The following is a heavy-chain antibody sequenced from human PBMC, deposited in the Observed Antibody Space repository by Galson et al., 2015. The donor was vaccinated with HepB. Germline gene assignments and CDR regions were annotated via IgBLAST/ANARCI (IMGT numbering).Heavy chain of an antibody. J-gene: IGHJ6*02. D-gene: IGHD1-7*01. CDR3: AKDLEWAWELNYYYGMDV. CDR2: ISYDGSNK. V-gene: IGHV3-30*18. Sequence: SLRLSCAASGFTFSSYGMHWVRQAPGKGLEWVAVISYDGSNKYYADSVKGRFTISRDNSKNTLYLQMNSLRAEDTAVYYCAKDLEWAWELNYYYGMDVWGQGTTVTVSS. CDR1: GFTFSSYG.